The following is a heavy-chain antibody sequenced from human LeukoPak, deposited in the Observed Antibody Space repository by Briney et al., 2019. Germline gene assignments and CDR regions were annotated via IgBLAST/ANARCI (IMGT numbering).Heavy chain of an antibody. J-gene: IGHJ6*03. CDR1: GFTFSSYE. Sequence: GGSLRLSCAASGFTFSSYEMNWVRQAPGKGLEWVSYISSSGSTIYYADSVKGRFTISRDNAKNSLYLQMYSLRAEDTAVYYCGRRYYYYMDVWGKGTTVTVSS. V-gene: IGHV3-48*03. D-gene: IGHD1-14*01. CDR2: ISSSGSTI. CDR3: GRRYYYYMDV.